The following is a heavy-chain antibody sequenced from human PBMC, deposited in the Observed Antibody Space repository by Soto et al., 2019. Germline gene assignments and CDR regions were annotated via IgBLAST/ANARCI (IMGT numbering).Heavy chain of an antibody. D-gene: IGHD5-12*01. CDR3: ARDRPDIVATKYYYYYGMDV. Sequence: ASVKVSCKASGYTFTSYYMHWVRQAPGQGLEWMGIINPSGGSTSYAQKFQGRVTMTRDTSKSTVYMELSSLRSEDTAVYYCARDRPDIVATKYYYYYGMDVWGQGTTVTVSS. V-gene: IGHV1-46*01. CDR1: GYTFTSYY. J-gene: IGHJ6*02. CDR2: INPSGGST.